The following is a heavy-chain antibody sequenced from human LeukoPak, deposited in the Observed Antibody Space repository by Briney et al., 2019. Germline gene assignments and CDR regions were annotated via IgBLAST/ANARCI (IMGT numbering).Heavy chain of an antibody. CDR2: INANTGNP. CDR1: GYTFTSYG. CDR3: ARVLAMVRGAPFDY. V-gene: IGHV7-4-1*02. D-gene: IGHD3-10*01. Sequence: ASVKVSCKASGYTFTSYGMNWVRQAPGQGLEWMGWINANTGNPTYAQGFTGRFVFSLDTSVSTAYLQITSLKAEDTAVYYCARVLAMVRGAPFDYWGQGTLVTVSS. J-gene: IGHJ4*02.